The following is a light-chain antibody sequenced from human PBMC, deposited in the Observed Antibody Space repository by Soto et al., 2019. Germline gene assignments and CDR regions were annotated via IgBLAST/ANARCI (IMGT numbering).Light chain of an antibody. V-gene: IGKV3-20*01. CDR3: QQYGSSQYT. Sequence: EIVLTQSPGTLSLSPGESATLSCRASQSVSSSYLAWYQQKPGQAPRLLIYGASNRATGIPDRFSGSGSATDFTLTISRLEPEDFAEYYCQQYGSSQYTFGQGTKLEIK. CDR2: GAS. CDR1: QSVSSSY. J-gene: IGKJ2*01.